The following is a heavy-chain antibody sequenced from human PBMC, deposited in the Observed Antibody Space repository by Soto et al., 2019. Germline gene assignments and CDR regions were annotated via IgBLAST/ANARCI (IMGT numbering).Heavy chain of an antibody. CDR1: GASVSSGAFY. CDR3: ARAPYYDLLTGLRWSYYFAS. Sequence: QVQLQESGPGLVKPSETLSLTCDVSGASVSSGAFYYHWIRQAPGKGLEWVGYIYHTGKTNYSPPLRSRITISSDTSKHQFSLKVNSVTAADTAVYYCARAPYYDLLTGLRWSYYFASWGQGIQVSVSS. V-gene: IGHV4-61*08. CDR2: IYHTGKT. D-gene: IGHD3-9*01. J-gene: IGHJ4*02.